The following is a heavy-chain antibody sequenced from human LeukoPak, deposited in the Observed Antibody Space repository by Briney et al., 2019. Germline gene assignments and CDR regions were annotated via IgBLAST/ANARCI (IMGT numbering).Heavy chain of an antibody. D-gene: IGHD3-10*01. J-gene: IGHJ4*02. CDR1: HYTSSTSD. CDR2: ISPYSVIT. V-gene: IGHV1-18*01. CDR3: ARVYGSGTYYRENFDY. Sequence: GASVNVSCKASHYTSSTSDISWVRQAPGQGFEWMGWISPYSVITNYAQKFQGRVTMTTDTSTRTAYMELRSLRSDDTAVYYCARVYGSGTYYRENFDYWGQGTLVTVPS.